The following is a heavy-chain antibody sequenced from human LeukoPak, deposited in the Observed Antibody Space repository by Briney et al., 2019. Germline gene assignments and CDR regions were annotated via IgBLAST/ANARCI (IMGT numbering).Heavy chain of an antibody. V-gene: IGHV4-59*08. CDR2: ISYSGNT. J-gene: IGHJ4*02. CDR3: ARLAGDLLSNFDY. CDR1: GASINTYY. D-gene: IGHD3-10*01. Sequence: SETLSLTCTVSGASINTYYWSWIRQPPGKGLEYIAYISYSGNTNYNPSLQSRVTMSVDTSNNQFSLRLSSVTAADTAIYYCARLAGDLLSNFDYWGQGTLVTVSS.